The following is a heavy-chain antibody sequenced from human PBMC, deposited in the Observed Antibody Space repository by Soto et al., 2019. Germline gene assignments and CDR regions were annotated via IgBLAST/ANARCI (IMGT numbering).Heavy chain of an antibody. CDR3: ARDDGSDAFDI. J-gene: IGHJ3*02. CDR1: CGAIISGGCY. Sequence: SETLCLTNTVSCGAIISGGCYWSWIRQHPGKGLEWIVYIYYSGSTCYNPSLKGRVTISVYTSKHQFSLKLSSVTAADTAVYYCARDDGSDAFDIWGQRTMVTISS. CDR2: IYYSGST. V-gene: IGHV4-31*03.